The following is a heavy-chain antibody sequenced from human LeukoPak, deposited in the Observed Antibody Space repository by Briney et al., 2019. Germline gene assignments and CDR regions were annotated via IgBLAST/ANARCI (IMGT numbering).Heavy chain of an antibody. CDR3: ARHSTYQYYDILTGYYTRSDDEYFQH. J-gene: IGHJ1*01. Sequence: PSETLSLTCTVSGYSISSGYYWGWIRQPPGKGLEWIGSIYHSGSTYYNPSLKSRVTISVDTSKNQFSLKLSSVTAADTAVYYCARHSTYQYYDILTGYYTRSDDEYFQHWGQGTLVTVSS. CDR1: GYSISSGYY. D-gene: IGHD3-9*01. CDR2: IYHSGST. V-gene: IGHV4-38-2*02.